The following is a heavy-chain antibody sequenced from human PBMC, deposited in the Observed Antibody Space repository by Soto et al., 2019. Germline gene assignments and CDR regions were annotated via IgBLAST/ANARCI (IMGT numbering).Heavy chain of an antibody. CDR1: GGSISSHY. Sequence: QVQLQESGPGLVKPSETLSLTCTVSGGSISSHYWSWIRQPPGKGLEWMEYIHYSASTNYNPSLNSRVSLSVDTSNSQFSVKLTSVTTAGTAVDYCASDGWYNDYSGQGTLVAVA. J-gene: IGHJ4*02. CDR2: IHYSAST. CDR3: ASDGWYNDY. D-gene: IGHD1-20*01. V-gene: IGHV4-59*11.